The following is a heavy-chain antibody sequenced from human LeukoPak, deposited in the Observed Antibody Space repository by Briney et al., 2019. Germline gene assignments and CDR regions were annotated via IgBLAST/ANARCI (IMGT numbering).Heavy chain of an antibody. CDR2: ISASGGNS. J-gene: IGHJ4*02. V-gene: IGHV3-23*01. CDR3: ARDIELRC. Sequence: PGGSLRLSREASGFTFSDSAMSWVRQASGRGLEWVSLISASGGNSYYADSVKGRFTVSRDSSKNTLHLQMNSLRAEDTAVYYCARDIELRCWGQGIGVTVSS. D-gene: IGHD2-15*01. CDR1: GFTFSDSA.